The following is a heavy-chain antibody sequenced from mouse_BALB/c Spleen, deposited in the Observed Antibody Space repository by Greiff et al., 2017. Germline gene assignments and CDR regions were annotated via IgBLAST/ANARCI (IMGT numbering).Heavy chain of an antibody. V-gene: IGHV5-6-5*01. Sequence: EVMLVESGGGLVKPGGSLKLSCAASGFTFSSYAMSWVRQTPEKRLEWVASISSGGSTYYPDSVKGRFTISRDNARNILYLQMSSLRSEDTAMYYCARPYYYGSRPPYAMDYWGQGTSVTVSS. CDR3: ARPYYYGSRPPYAMDY. CDR2: ISSGGST. D-gene: IGHD1-1*01. J-gene: IGHJ4*01. CDR1: GFTFSSYA.